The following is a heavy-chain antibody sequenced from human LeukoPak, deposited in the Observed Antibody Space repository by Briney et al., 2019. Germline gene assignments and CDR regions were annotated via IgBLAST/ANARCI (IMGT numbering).Heavy chain of an antibody. V-gene: IGHV4-59*12. CDR3: ARGRYYDSGSYFAWFDP. CDR2: IYYSGST. Sequence: SETLSLTCTVSGGSISSYYWSWIRQPPGKGLEWIGYIYYSGSTNYNPSLKSRVTISVDTSKNQFSLNLIFMTAADTAVYYCARGRYYDSGSYFAWFDPWGQGTLVTVSS. CDR1: GGSISSYY. D-gene: IGHD3-10*01. J-gene: IGHJ5*02.